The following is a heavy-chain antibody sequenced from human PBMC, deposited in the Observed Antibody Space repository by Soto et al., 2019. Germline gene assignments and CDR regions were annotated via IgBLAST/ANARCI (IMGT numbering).Heavy chain of an antibody. CDR2: IYCSGST. V-gene: IGHV4-31*03. CDR1: GGSISSGGYY. CDR3: ACSVFHYRSGSKYEFDY. J-gene: IGHJ4*02. D-gene: IGHD3-10*01. Sequence: SQTRSLTRIVSGGSISSGGYYWSWIRQHPGKGREWIGYIYCSGSTCYNPSLQSRVTISVDTSMNQFLLQLSSLSAADTAVYYCACSVFHYRSGSKYEFDYWGEGTQVSVSA.